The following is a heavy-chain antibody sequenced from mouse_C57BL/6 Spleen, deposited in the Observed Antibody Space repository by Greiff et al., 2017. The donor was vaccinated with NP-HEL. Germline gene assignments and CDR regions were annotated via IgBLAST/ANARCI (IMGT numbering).Heavy chain of an antibody. J-gene: IGHJ2*01. CDR1: GFTFSSYG. Sequence: EVKLVESGGDLVKPGGSLKLSCAASGFTFSSYGMSWVRQTPDKRLEWVATISSGGSYTYYPDSVKGRFTISRDNAKNTLYLQMSSLKSEDTARYYCAKTGSYYFDYWGQGTTLTVSS. CDR2: ISSGGSYT. V-gene: IGHV5-6*01. CDR3: AKTGSYYFDY. D-gene: IGHD4-1*01.